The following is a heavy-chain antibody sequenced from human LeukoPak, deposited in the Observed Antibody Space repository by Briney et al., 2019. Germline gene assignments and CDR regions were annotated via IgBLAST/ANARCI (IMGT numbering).Heavy chain of an antibody. J-gene: IGHJ4*02. D-gene: IGHD1-7*01. CDR3: VGGNYPLHY. CDR2: ISVSGDST. V-gene: IGHV3-23*01. CDR1: GFTFSSYA. Sequence: GGSLRLSCAASGFTFSSYAMNWVRQAPGKGLEWVSSISVSGDSTYYADSVKGRLTISRDNSKNTLHLQMNSLRAEDTAVYYCVGGNYPLHYWGQGTLVTVSS.